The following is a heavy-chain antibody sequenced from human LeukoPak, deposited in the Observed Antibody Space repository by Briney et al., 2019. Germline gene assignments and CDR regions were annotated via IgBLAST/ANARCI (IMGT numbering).Heavy chain of an antibody. CDR1: GFTFSDYA. J-gene: IGHJ4*02. CDR3: AKDPSYYGSTSNNDY. CDR2: ITSGDST. D-gene: IGHD3-10*01. Sequence: GGSLRLSCAASGFTFSDYAMNWVRQAPGKGLEWVSTITSGDSTYYADSVKGRFTISRDNSKNTLYLQMNSLRAEDTAVYYCAKDPSYYGSTSNNDYWGQGTLVTVSS. V-gene: IGHV3-23*01.